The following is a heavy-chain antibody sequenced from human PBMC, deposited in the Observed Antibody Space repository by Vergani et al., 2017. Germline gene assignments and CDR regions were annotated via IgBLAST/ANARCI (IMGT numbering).Heavy chain of an antibody. CDR1: GGSISSSSYY. CDR3: ARDYGDYDHDAFDI. CDR2: IYYSGST. D-gene: IGHD4-17*01. J-gene: IGHJ3*02. Sequence: QPQLQESGPGLVKPSETLSLTCTVSGGSISSSSYYWGWIRQPPGKGLEWIGSIYYSGSTYYNPSLKSRVTISVDTSKNQFSLKLSSVTAADTAVYYCARDYGDYDHDAFDIWGQGTMVTVSS. V-gene: IGHV4-39*07.